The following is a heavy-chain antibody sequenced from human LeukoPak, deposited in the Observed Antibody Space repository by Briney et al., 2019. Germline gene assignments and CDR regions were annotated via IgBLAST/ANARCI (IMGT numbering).Heavy chain of an antibody. CDR3: ANHHGGGRNMDY. CDR1: GFTFSSYA. J-gene: IGHJ4*02. V-gene: IGHV3-23*01. D-gene: IGHD2-15*01. Sequence: GGSLRLSCAASGFTFSSYAMSWVRQAPGKGLEWGSAISGSGGSTYYADSVKGRFTISRDNSKNTLYLQMNSLRAEDTAVYYCANHHGGGRNMDYWGQGTLVTVSS. CDR2: ISGSGGST.